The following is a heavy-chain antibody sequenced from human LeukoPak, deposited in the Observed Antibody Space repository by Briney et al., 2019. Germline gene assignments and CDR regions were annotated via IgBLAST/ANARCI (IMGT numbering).Heavy chain of an antibody. D-gene: IGHD2-2*01. CDR2: ISYDGSNK. CDR3: ARASRYCSSTSCWYWFDP. J-gene: IGHJ5*02. V-gene: IGHV3-30*04. Sequence: GRSLRLSCAASGFTFSSYAMHWVRQAPGKGLEGGAVISYDGSNKYYADSVKGRFTISRENSKNTLYLQMNSLRAEDTAVYYCARASRYCSSTSCWYWFDPWGQGTLVTVSS. CDR1: GFTFSSYA.